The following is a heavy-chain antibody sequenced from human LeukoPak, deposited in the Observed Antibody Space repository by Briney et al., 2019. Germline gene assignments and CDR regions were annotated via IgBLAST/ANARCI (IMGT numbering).Heavy chain of an antibody. J-gene: IGHJ4*02. CDR3: AKAANEFGELLFFFYFDY. Sequence: GGSLRLSCAASGFTFSSYAMSWVRQAPGKGLEWVSAISDSGGSTYYADSVKGRFTISRDNSKNTLYLQMNSLRAEDTAVYYCAKAANEFGELLFFFYFDYWGQGTLVTVSS. V-gene: IGHV3-23*01. CDR1: GFTFSSYA. D-gene: IGHD3-10*01. CDR2: ISDSGGST.